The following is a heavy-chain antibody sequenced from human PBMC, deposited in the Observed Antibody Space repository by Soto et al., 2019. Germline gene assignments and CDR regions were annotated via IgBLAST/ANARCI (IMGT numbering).Heavy chain of an antibody. CDR2: IYYSGGT. D-gene: IGHD4-17*01. CDR1: GGSISSYY. J-gene: IGHJ4*02. CDR3: ARVYGDYLDY. Sequence: PSETLSLTCTVSGGSISSYYWSWIRQPPGKGLEWIGYIYYSGGTNYNPSLKSRVTISVDTSKNQFSLKLSFVTAADTAVYYCARVYGDYLDYWGQGTLVTVSS. V-gene: IGHV4-59*01.